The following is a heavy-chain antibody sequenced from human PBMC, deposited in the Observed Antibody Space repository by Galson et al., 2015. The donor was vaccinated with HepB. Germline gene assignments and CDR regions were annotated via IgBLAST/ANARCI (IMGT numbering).Heavy chain of an antibody. Sequence: CAISGDSVSSNSAAWNWIRQSPSRGLEWLGRTYYRSKWYNDYAVSVKSRITINPDTSKNQFSLQLNSVTPEDTAVYYCARAPAPLYSSGWYDPYDYWGQGTLVTVSS. CDR3: ARAPAPLYSSGWYDPYDY. CDR1: GDSVSSNSAA. D-gene: IGHD6-19*01. J-gene: IGHJ4*02. CDR2: TYYRSKWYN. V-gene: IGHV6-1*01.